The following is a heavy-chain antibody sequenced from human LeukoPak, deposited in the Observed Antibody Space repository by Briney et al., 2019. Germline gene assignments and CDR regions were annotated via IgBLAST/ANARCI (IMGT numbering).Heavy chain of an antibody. D-gene: IGHD3-22*01. Sequence: SETLSLTCTVSGGSISSYYWSWIRQPPGKGLEWIGYIYYSGSTNYNPSLKSRVTISVDTSKNQFSLKLSSVTAADTAVYYCARLKHYYDSSGYYRRKHAFDIWGQGTMVTVSS. CDR2: IYYSGST. CDR3: ARLKHYYDSSGYYRRKHAFDI. J-gene: IGHJ3*02. V-gene: IGHV4-59*12. CDR1: GGSISSYY.